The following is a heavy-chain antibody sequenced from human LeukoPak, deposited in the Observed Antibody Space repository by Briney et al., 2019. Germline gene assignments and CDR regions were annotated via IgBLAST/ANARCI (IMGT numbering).Heavy chain of an antibody. D-gene: IGHD5-18*01. CDR2: ISYDGSSK. CDR3: ARARSSYGYGDAFDI. V-gene: IGHV3-30*04. J-gene: IGHJ3*02. Sequence: GRSLRLSCATSGFTFSSNNMHWVRQAPGKGLEWVAVISYDGSSKYYADSVKGRFTISRDNSKNTLYLQMNSLRAEDTAVYYCARARSSYGYGDAFDIWGQGTMVTVSS. CDR1: GFTFSSNN.